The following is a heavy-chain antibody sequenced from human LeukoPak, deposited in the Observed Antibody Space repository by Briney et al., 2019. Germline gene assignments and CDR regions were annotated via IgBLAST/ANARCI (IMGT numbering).Heavy chain of an antibody. V-gene: IGHV4-39*01. CDR2: IYYSGNT. D-gene: IGHD3/OR15-3a*01. J-gene: IGHJ3*02. Sequence: LETLSLTCTVSGDSISTSNSYWGWIRQPPGKALEWIGSIYYSGNTYYNASLKSRVTISVDTSKNQFSLKLTSVTAADTAVYYCARNGAVDWDAEYAFDIWGQGTWVTVSS. CDR1: GDSISTSNSY. CDR3: ARNGAVDWDAEYAFDI.